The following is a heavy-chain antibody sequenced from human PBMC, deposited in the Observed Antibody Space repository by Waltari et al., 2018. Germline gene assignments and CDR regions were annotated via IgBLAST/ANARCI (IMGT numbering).Heavy chain of an antibody. Sequence: QVQLQESGPGLVKPSQTLSLTCTVSGGSISSGSYYWSWIRQPAGKGLEWIGRIYTSGSTNYNPSLKSRVTISVDTSKNQFSLKLSSVTAADTAVYYCAREDGAAAPDYWGQGTLVIVSS. J-gene: IGHJ4*02. D-gene: IGHD6-13*01. CDR1: GGSISSGSYY. V-gene: IGHV4-61*02. CDR3: AREDGAAAPDY. CDR2: IYTSGST.